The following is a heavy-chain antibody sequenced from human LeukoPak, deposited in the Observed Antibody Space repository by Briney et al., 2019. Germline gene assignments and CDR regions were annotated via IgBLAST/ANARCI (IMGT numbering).Heavy chain of an antibody. J-gene: IGHJ3*02. CDR2: ISSSGAVI. V-gene: IGHV3-48*03. CDR1: GFTFSSYA. CDR3: ARIRSPNEDAFDI. Sequence: GGSLRLSCAASGFTFSSYAMSWVRQAPGKGLEWLSFISSSGAVIHYADSVKGRFTISRDSAKNSLSLQMNSLRVADTAIYYCARIRSPNEDAFDIWGQGTMVTVSS.